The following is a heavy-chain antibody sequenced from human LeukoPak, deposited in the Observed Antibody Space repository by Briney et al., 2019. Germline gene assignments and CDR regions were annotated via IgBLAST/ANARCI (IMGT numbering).Heavy chain of an antibody. Sequence: SVKLLCKASGHLFTRYGIIWVRQPPGQGLECMGCIRAYSGNTNYTQKLQRRVTMTTDTSTSTAYMELRSLRSDDTAVYYCARDPLLRYFDWLSTNWFDTWGQGTLVTVSS. CDR3: ARDPLLRYFDWLSTNWFDT. D-gene: IGHD3-9*01. CDR1: GHLFTRYG. V-gene: IGHV1-18*04. CDR2: IRAYSGNT. J-gene: IGHJ5*02.